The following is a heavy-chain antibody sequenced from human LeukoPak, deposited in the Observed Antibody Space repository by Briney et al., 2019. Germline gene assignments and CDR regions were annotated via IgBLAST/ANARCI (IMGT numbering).Heavy chain of an antibody. D-gene: IGHD3-3*01. CDR3: ARDRPLTYYDFWSGSTDWYFDL. CDR1: GYTFTSYG. CDR2: ISAYNVNT. V-gene: IGHV1-18*01. J-gene: IGHJ2*01. Sequence: GASEKVSCKASGYTFTSYGISWVRQAPGQGLEWIGWISAYNVNTNYAQKLQGTVTMTTDTSTSTFYMELRSLRSDDTAVYYCARDRPLTYYDFWSGSTDWYFDLWGRGTLVTVSS.